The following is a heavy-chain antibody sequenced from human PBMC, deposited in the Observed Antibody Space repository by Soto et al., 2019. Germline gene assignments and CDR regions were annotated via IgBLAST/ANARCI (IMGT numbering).Heavy chain of an antibody. CDR3: ATVEDCGGDCPIEAFEI. J-gene: IGHJ3*02. CDR1: GGSISSGGYY. V-gene: IGHV4-31*03. CDR2: IYYTGST. Sequence: QVQLQESGPGLVKPSQTLSLTCTVSGGSISSGGYYWSWIRQHPGKGLEWIGYIYYTGSTYYNPSLQSRVTIAVDTSKNQFSLKLSSVTAADTAVYYCATVEDCGGDCPIEAFEIWGQGTMVTGSS. D-gene: IGHD2-21*02.